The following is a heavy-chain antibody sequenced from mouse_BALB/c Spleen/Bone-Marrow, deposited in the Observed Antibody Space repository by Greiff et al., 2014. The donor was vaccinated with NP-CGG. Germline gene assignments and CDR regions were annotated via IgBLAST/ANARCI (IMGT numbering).Heavy chain of an antibody. CDR2: VNPNNGGT. D-gene: IGHD1-1*01. CDR1: GYSFTGYY. V-gene: IGHV1-18*01. CDR3: ARGDYGSSYRYFDV. Sequence: VQLKQSGADLVKPGASVKISCKASGYSFTGYYMDWVKQSPGKGLEWIGRVNPNNGGTNYNQKFKGKAILTVDNSSSTAYMEHRSLTSEDSAVYYCARGDYGSSYRYFDVWGAGTTVTVSS. J-gene: IGHJ1*01.